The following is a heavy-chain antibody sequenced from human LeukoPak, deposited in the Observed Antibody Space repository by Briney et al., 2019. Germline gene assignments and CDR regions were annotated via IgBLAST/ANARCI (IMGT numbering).Heavy chain of an antibody. V-gene: IGHV1-69*13. CDR2: IIPIFGTA. CDR1: GYTFTSNY. Sequence: SVKVSCKASGYTFTSNYIHWVRQAPGQGLEWMGGIIPIFGTANYAQKFQGRVTITADESTSTAYMELSSLRSEDTAVYYCARDSSSSFDYWGQGTLVTVSS. J-gene: IGHJ4*02. D-gene: IGHD6-6*01. CDR3: ARDSSSSFDY.